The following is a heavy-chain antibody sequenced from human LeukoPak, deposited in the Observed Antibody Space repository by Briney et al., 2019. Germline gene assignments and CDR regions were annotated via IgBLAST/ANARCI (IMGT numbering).Heavy chain of an antibody. CDR1: GFTFSSYA. V-gene: IGHV3-23*01. D-gene: IGHD3-22*01. CDR3: AKVRTDYYDSSGHAEYFQH. Sequence: GGSLRLSCAASGFTFSSYAMSWVRQAPGEGLEWVSAISGSGGSTYYADSVKGRFTISRDNPKNTLYLQMNSLRAEDTAVYYCAKVRTDYYDSSGHAEYFQHWGQGTLVTVSS. CDR2: ISGSGGST. J-gene: IGHJ1*01.